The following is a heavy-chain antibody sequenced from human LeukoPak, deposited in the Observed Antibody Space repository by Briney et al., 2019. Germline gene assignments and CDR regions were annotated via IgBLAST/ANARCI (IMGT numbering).Heavy chain of an antibody. CDR3: GKVYNAAMFYGMDV. D-gene: IGHD3-10*01. J-gene: IGHJ6*02. Sequence: GRSLRLSCAASGFTFSSYAMNWVRQAPGKGLEWVSYISSSSSTIYYADSVKGRFTISRDDAKNSLYLQMNSLRAEDTAVYYGGKVYNAAMFYGMDVWGQGTPVTVSS. CDR2: ISSSSSTI. CDR1: GFTFSSYA. V-gene: IGHV3-48*04.